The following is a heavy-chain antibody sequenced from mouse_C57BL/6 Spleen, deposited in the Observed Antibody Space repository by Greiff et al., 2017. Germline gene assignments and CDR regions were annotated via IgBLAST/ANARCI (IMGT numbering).Heavy chain of an antibody. J-gene: IGHJ4*01. D-gene: IGHD2-5*01. CDR2: FSSGGDYI. CDR3: TREEDSNYVNAMDY. CDR1: GFTFSSYA. V-gene: IGHV5-9-1*02. Sequence: EVQLVESGEGLVKPGGSLKLSCAASGFTFSSYAMSWVRQTPEKRLEWVAYFSSGGDYIYYADTVKGRFTISRDNARNTLYLQMSSLKSEDTAMYYCTREEDSNYVNAMDYWGQGTSVTVSS.